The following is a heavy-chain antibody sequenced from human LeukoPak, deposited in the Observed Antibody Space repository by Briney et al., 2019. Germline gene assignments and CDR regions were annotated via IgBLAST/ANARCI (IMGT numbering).Heavy chain of an antibody. CDR3: AREGVVVRH. J-gene: IGHJ4*02. V-gene: IGHV3-11*04. CDR2: ISNSGTTK. D-gene: IGHD2-15*01. Sequence: GGSLRLSCAASGFTFSDYYMSWIRQAPGKGLEWVSYISNSGTTKYYADSVKGRFTISRDNAKDSLFLQMNSLRAEDTAVYYCAREGVVVRHWGQGTLVTVSS. CDR1: GFTFSDYY.